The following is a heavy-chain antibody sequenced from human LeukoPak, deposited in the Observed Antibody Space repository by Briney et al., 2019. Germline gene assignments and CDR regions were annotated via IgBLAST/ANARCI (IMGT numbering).Heavy chain of an antibody. J-gene: IGHJ3*02. V-gene: IGHV3-21*01. D-gene: IGHD6-19*01. CDR2: ISSSSSYI. Sequence: GGTLRLSCAASGFTFSSYGMSWVRQATGKGLEWVSSISSSSSYIYYADSVKGRFTISRDNAKNSLYLQMNSLRAEDTAVYYCARATVDDAFDIWGQGTMVTVSS. CDR1: GFTFSSYG. CDR3: ARATVDDAFDI.